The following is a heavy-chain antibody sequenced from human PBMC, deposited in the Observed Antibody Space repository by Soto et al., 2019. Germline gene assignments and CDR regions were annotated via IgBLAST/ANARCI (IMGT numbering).Heavy chain of an antibody. Sequence: QLQLQESGPGLVKPSETLSLTCTVSGGSISRSSYYWGWIRQPPGKGLEWIGSLYYSGSTYYNPSLKSRVTISVDTSKNQFSLKLSSVTAADTAVYYGASQPRRVVTYPPYWYFDLWGRGTLVTVSS. J-gene: IGHJ2*01. V-gene: IGHV4-39*01. CDR2: LYYSGST. D-gene: IGHD2-21*02. CDR1: GGSISRSSYY. CDR3: ASQPRRVVTYPPYWYFDL.